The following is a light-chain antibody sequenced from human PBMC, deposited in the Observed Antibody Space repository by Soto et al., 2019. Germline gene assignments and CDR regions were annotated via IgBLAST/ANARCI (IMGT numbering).Light chain of an antibody. V-gene: IGKV3-20*01. CDR1: QSVSSNY. CDR3: QQYETSLGLT. CDR2: GTS. Sequence: EAVWTPYPGTLSLSPGRRAPGSCSASQSVSSNYLAWYQQKPGQAPRLLIYGTSSRATGIPTRFSGSGSGTDFNVSITRLGPDDLAVYSCQQYETSLGLTFGQGTKVDTK. J-gene: IGKJ1*01.